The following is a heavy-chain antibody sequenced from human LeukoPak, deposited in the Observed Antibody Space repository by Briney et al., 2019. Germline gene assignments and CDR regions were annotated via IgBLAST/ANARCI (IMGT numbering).Heavy chain of an antibody. V-gene: IGHV4-59*01. CDR3: ARGRGGGGSSNNWFDP. J-gene: IGHJ5*02. Sequence: SETLSLTCTVSGGSFSTYYWSWIRQPPGKGLEWIGYISYSGSANYNPSLKSRVAISVDTSKKQVSLKLRSVTAADTAVYYCARGRGGGGSSNNWFDPWGQGTLVTVSS. CDR1: GGSFSTYY. CDR2: ISYSGSA. D-gene: IGHD2-15*01.